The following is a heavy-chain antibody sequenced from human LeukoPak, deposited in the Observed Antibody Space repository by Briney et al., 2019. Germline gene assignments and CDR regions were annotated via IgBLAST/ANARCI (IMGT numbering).Heavy chain of an antibody. Sequence: GGSLRLSCAASGFTFSSYDMHWVRQAPGKGLEWVAVISSDGSDKYYADSAKGRFTMSRDNSKKQLYLQMNSLRVEDTAVYYCAKGVRGVIAYYFDYWGQGTLVTVSS. V-gene: IGHV3-30*18. CDR1: GFTFSSYD. CDR2: ISSDGSDK. CDR3: AKGVRGVIAYYFDY. D-gene: IGHD3-10*01. J-gene: IGHJ4*02.